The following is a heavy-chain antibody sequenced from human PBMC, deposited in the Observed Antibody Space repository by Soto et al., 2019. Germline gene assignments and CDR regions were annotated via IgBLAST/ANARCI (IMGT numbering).Heavy chain of an antibody. Sequence: ESGGGVVQPGRSLRLSCAASGFTFSSYGMHWVRQAPGKGLEWVAVISYDGSNKYYADSVKGRFTISRDNSKNTLYLQMNSLRAEDTAVYYCAKFDSSWYNAFDIWGQGTMVTVSS. CDR3: AKFDSSWYNAFDI. CDR2: ISYDGSNK. J-gene: IGHJ3*02. V-gene: IGHV3-30*18. D-gene: IGHD6-13*01. CDR1: GFTFSSYG.